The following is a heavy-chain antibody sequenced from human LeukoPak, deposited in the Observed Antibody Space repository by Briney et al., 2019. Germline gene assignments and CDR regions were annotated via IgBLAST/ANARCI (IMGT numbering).Heavy chain of an antibody. D-gene: IGHD3-16*02. Sequence: ASVTVSCKVSGYTLTELSMHWVRQAPGKGLEWMGGFDPEDGETIYAQKFQGRVTMTEDTSTDTAYMELSSLRSEDTAVYYCATDPLPPGGYYDYVWGSYHRNWFDPWGQGTLVTVSS. CDR1: GYTLTELS. CDR2: FDPEDGET. CDR3: ATDPLPPGGYYDYVWGSYHRNWFDP. J-gene: IGHJ5*02. V-gene: IGHV1-24*01.